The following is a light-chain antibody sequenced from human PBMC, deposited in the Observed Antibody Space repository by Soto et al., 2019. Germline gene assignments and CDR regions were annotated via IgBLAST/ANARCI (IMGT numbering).Light chain of an antibody. Sequence: EIVVTQSPATLSVSPGERATLSCRASQSVNTNLAWFQQKPGQAPRLLMYGASTRATGIPARFSGSGSGTEFTLTISSLQPEDVATYYCQNYNSAPLTFGGGTRWIS. CDR3: QNYNSAPLT. CDR1: QSVNTN. V-gene: IGKV3-15*01. J-gene: IGKJ4*01. CDR2: GAS.